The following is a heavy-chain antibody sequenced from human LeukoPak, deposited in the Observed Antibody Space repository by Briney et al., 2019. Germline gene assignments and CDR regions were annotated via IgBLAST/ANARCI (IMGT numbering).Heavy chain of an antibody. CDR3: AIEGSYYYSSSGYYRAFDI. D-gene: IGHD3-22*01. CDR1: GYTFASYG. Sequence: ASAKVSCKASGYTFASYGISWVRQAPGQGPEWMGWISAYNGNTNYAQRFQGRVTMTTDTSTSTAYMELRSLRSDDTAVYYCAIEGSYYYSSSGYYRAFDIWGQGTMVTVSS. CDR2: ISAYNGNT. J-gene: IGHJ3*02. V-gene: IGHV1-18*01.